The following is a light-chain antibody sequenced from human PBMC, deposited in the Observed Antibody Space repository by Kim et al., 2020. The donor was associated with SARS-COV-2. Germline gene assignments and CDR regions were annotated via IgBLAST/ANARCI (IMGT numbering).Light chain of an antibody. J-gene: IGLJ1*01. CDR1: KLGDKY. CDR2: QDS. CDR3: QAWDSSTHNYV. V-gene: IGLV3-1*01. Sequence: SYELTQPPSVSVSPGQTASITCSGYKLGDKYVSWNQQKPGQSPVVVIYQDSQRPSGIPERFSGSNSGNTATLTISGTQAMDEADYYCQAWDSSTHNYVFGAGTKVTV.